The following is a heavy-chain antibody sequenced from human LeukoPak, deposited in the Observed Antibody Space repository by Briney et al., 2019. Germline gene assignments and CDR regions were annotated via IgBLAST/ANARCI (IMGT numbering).Heavy chain of an antibody. Sequence: GGSLRLSCAASGFTFSSYAMHWVRQAPGKGLEWVAVISYDGSNKYYADSVKGRFTISRDNSKNTLYLQMNSLRAEDTAVYYCARDLYCSSTSCCPNNWFDPWGQGTLVTVSS. CDR1: GFTFSSYA. CDR3: ARDLYCSSTSCCPNNWFDP. D-gene: IGHD2-2*01. J-gene: IGHJ5*02. V-gene: IGHV3-30-3*01. CDR2: ISYDGSNK.